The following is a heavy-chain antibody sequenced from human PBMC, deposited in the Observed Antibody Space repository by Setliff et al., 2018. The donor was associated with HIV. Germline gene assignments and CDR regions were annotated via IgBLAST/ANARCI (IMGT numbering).Heavy chain of an antibody. D-gene: IGHD2-15*01. CDR2: ISYSGTT. Sequence: PSETLSLTCTVSHGSISSGSNYWSWIRQPPGKEPEWIGYISYSGTTNYNPSLRSRVTLSVDTSRNQVSLQLRSVTAADTATYYCVRDPVAEGCSGGGGTCLSSGWFDSWGQGIPVTVSS. CDR1: HGSISSGSNY. J-gene: IGHJ5*01. CDR3: VRDPVAEGCSGGGGTCLSSGWFDS. V-gene: IGHV4-61*01.